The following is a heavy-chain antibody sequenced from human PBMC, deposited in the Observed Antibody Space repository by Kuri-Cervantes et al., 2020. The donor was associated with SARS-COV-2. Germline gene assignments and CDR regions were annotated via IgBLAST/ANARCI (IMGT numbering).Heavy chain of an antibody. CDR3: ANGHSSSWYYSDY. CDR1: GFTFSSYW. Sequence: GGSLRLSCAASGFTFSSYWMHWVRQAPGKGLVWVSRINSDGSSTSYADSVKGRFTISRDNAKNTLYLQMNSLRAEDTAVYYCANGHSSSWYYSDYWGQGTLVTVSS. V-gene: IGHV3-74*01. D-gene: IGHD6-13*01. J-gene: IGHJ4*02. CDR2: INSDGSST.